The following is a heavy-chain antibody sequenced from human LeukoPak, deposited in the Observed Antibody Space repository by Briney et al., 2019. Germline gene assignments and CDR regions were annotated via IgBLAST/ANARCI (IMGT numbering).Heavy chain of an antibody. D-gene: IGHD3-10*01. CDR2: IWYDGSNK. J-gene: IGHJ4*02. CDR3: ASLYYYGSVPFSADGTTDY. Sequence: PGGSLRLSCAASGFTFSSYGMHWVRQAPGKGLEWVAVIWYDGSNKYYADSVKGRFTISRDNSKNTLYLQMNSLRAEDTAVYYCASLYYYGSVPFSADGTTDYWGQGTLVTVSS. V-gene: IGHV3-33*01. CDR1: GFTFSSYG.